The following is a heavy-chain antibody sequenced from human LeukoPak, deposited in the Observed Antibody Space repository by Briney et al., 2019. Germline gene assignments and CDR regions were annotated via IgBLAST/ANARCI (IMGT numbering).Heavy chain of an antibody. CDR2: IIPILGIA. V-gene: IGHV1-69*04. J-gene: IGHJ4*02. Sequence: ASVKVSCKASGYTFTGYYMHWVRQAPGQGLEWMGRIIPILGIANYAQKFQGRVTITADKSTSTAYMELSSLRSEDTAVYYCARDRFPESYYYDSSGYPVDYWGQGTLVTVSS. D-gene: IGHD3-22*01. CDR3: ARDRFPESYYYDSSGYPVDY. CDR1: GYTFTGYY.